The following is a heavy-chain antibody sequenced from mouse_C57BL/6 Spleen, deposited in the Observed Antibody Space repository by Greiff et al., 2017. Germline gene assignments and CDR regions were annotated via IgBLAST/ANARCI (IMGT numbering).Heavy chain of an antibody. J-gene: IGHJ3*01. V-gene: IGHV1-61*01. D-gene: IGHD4-1*01. CDR2: IYPSDSET. Sequence: QVQLQQPGAELVRPGSSVKLSCKASGYTFTSYWMDWVKQRPGQGLEWIGNIYPSDSETHYNQKFKDKATLTVDKSSSTAYMQLSSLTSEDSAVYYCARGELGRAYWGQGTLVTVAA. CDR1: GYTFTSYW. CDR3: ARGELGRAY.